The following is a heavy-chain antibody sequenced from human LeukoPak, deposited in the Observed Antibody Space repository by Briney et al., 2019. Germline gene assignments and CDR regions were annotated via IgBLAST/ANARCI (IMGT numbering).Heavy chain of an antibody. CDR2: ISYDGSNK. Sequence: GGSLRLSCAASGFTFSSYAMHWVRQAPGKGLEWVAVISYDGSNKYYADSVKGRFTISRDNSKNTLYLQMNSLRAEDTAVYYCASRRYYDSSGSPKGAFDIWGQGTMVTVSS. V-gene: IGHV3-30*04. CDR1: GFTFSSYA. J-gene: IGHJ3*02. CDR3: ASRRYYDSSGSPKGAFDI. D-gene: IGHD3-22*01.